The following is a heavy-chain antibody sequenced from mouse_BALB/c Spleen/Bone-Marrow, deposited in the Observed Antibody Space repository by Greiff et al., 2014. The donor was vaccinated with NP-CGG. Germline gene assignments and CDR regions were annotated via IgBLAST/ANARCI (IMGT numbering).Heavy chain of an antibody. CDR1: GFTFSDYY. Sequence: SGGGLVQPGGSLKLSCATSGFTFSDYYMYWVRQTPEKRLEGVAYITKGGGSTYYPDIVKGRFTISRDNAKNTLYLQMSRLKSEDTAMYYCARQLAYAMDYWGQGTSVTVSS. V-gene: IGHV5-12*02. J-gene: IGHJ4*01. CDR2: ITKGGGST. CDR3: ARQLAYAMDY. D-gene: IGHD4-1*01.